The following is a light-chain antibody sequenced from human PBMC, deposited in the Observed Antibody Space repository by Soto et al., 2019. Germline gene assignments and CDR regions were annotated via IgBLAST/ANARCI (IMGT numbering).Light chain of an antibody. Sequence: EIVMTQSPATLSVSSGERATLSCRASLSVSSNLAWYQQKPGQAPRLLIYGASTRATGIPARFSGSGSGTEFTLTISSLQSEDFAVYYCQHYNNWPRTFGQGTKVEIK. CDR3: QHYNNWPRT. CDR1: LSVSSN. J-gene: IGKJ1*01. V-gene: IGKV3-15*01. CDR2: GAS.